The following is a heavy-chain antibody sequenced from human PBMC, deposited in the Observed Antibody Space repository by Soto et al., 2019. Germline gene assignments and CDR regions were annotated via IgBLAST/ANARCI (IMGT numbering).Heavy chain of an antibody. CDR3: TTVGYSTGGVHC. J-gene: IGHJ4*02. CDR2: IKSKTDGGTT. V-gene: IGHV3-15*01. CDR1: GFTFSNAR. Sequence: PGGSLRLSCAASGFTFSNARMSWVRQAPGKGLEWVGRIKSKTDGGTTDYAAPVKGRFTISRDDSKSTLYLQMNSLKTDDTAVYYCTTVGYSTGGVHCWGQGTLVTVSS. D-gene: IGHD6-19*01.